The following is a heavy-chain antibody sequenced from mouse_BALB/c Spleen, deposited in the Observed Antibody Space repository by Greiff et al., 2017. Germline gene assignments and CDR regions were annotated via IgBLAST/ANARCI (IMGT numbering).Heavy chain of an antibody. CDR2: INPSSGYT. Sequence: VQLQQSAAELARPGASVKMSCKASGYTFTSYTMHWVKQRPGQGLEWIGYINPSSGYTEYNQKFKDKTTLTADKSSSTAYMQLSSLTSEDSAVYYCARPNYYAMDYWGQGTSVTVSS. J-gene: IGHJ4*01. CDR3: ARPNYYAMDY. CDR1: GYTFTSYT. V-gene: IGHV1-4*02.